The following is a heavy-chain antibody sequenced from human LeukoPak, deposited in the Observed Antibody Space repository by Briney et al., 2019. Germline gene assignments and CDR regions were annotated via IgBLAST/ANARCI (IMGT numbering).Heavy chain of an antibody. Sequence: PGGSLRLSCAASGFTFSNAWMSWVRQAPGKGLEWVGRIKSKTDGGTTDYAAPVKGRFTISRDDSKNTLYLQMNSLKTEDTAVYYCTSHTLDCSSTSCYVSGAFDIWSQGTMVTVSS. CDR2: IKSKTDGGTT. CDR1: GFTFSNAW. CDR3: TSHTLDCSSTSCYVSGAFDI. D-gene: IGHD2-2*01. V-gene: IGHV3-15*01. J-gene: IGHJ3*02.